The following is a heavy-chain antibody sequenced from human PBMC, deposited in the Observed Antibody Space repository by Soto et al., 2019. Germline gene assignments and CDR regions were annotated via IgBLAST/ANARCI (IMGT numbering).Heavy chain of an antibody. J-gene: IGHJ5*02. Sequence: QLQLQESGSGLVKPSQTLSLTCAVSGGSISSGNSYAWSWIRQPPGKGLEWIGSISHTGRTSYNPSLKGRVTMSVDKSKNQFSLKLFSVTAADMAVYYCARAVAPYLGTWFDPWGQGSLVIVSS. CDR1: GGSISSGNSYA. CDR2: ISHTGRT. CDR3: ARAVAPYLGTWFDP. D-gene: IGHD3-16*01. V-gene: IGHV4-30-2*01.